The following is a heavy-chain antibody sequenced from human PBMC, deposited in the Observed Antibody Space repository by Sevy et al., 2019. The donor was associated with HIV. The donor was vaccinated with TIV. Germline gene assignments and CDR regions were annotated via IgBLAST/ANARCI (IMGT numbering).Heavy chain of an antibody. J-gene: IGHJ4*02. CDR3: GRGDCYGSLYYFDY. CDR2: ISCGSSYI. D-gene: IGHD2-21*01. CDR1: GFTFSNYF. Sequence: GGSLRLSCAASGFTFSNYFINWVRQAPGKGLEWVSSISCGSSYILYADSVKGRFTISRDNAKNSLYLHMNSLGAEDAVYYCWGRGDCYGSLYYFDYWGPGTLVTVSS. V-gene: IGHV3-21*01.